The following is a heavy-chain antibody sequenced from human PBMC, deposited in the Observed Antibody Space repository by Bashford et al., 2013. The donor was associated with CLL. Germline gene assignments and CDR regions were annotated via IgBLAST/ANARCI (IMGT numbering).Heavy chain of an antibody. D-gene: IGHD3-22*01. J-gene: IGHJ6*02. Sequence: SXNPVPHLRCLWWVLQWLLLELDPPAPTEGAGVDWESQSYGKHQLQPSLKSRVTISVDTSKNQFSLKLSSVTAADTAVYYCARGPMIVVVINPGEPYYYYYYGMDVWGQGTTVTVSS. CDR3: ARGPMIVVVINPGEPYYYYYYGMDV. V-gene: IGHV4-34*01. CDR1: WVLQWLL. CDR2: QSYGKH.